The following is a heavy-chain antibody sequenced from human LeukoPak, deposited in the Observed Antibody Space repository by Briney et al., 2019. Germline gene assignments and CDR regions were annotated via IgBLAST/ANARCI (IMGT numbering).Heavy chain of an antibody. V-gene: IGHV3-7*01. J-gene: IGHJ4*02. D-gene: IGHD3-16*01. CDR3: ARAVDVADY. CDR2: IKEDESAK. Sequence: GGSLRLSCVASGFIFTDHWMSWVRQAPGKGLDWVANIKEDESAKFYAACVRGRFTISRDNAKNSVYLEMNNLRVEDTAVYYCARAVDVADYWGRGTLVTVSS. CDR1: GFIFTDHW.